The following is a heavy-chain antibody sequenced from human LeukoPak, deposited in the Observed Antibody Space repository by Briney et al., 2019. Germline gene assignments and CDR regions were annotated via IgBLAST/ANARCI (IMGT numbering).Heavy chain of an antibody. CDR3: ARDRGLDYYGSGSYYPDYYYYYYMDV. D-gene: IGHD3-10*01. J-gene: IGHJ6*03. V-gene: IGHV4-30-4*07. Sequence: KSSETLSLTCAVSGGSISSGGYSWSWIRQPPGKGLEWIGYIYYSGSTYYNPSLKSRVTISVDTSKNQFSLKLSSVTAADTAVYYCARDRGLDYYGSGSYYPDYYYYYYMDVWGKGTTVTISS. CDR1: GGSISSGGYS. CDR2: IYYSGST.